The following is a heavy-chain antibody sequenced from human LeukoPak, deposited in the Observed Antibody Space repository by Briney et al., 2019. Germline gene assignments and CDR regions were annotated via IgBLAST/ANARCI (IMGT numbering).Heavy chain of an antibody. Sequence: GGSLRLSCAASAFTYNSYSMNWVRQAPGKGLEWVSSISSSTSYIYYADSVKGRFTISRDNAKNSLYLQMNSLRADDTAFYYCARVFAVADYCMDVWGKGTTVTVSS. D-gene: IGHD2-21*01. J-gene: IGHJ6*03. CDR1: AFTYNSYS. CDR2: ISSSTSYI. V-gene: IGHV3-21*04. CDR3: ARVFAVADYCMDV.